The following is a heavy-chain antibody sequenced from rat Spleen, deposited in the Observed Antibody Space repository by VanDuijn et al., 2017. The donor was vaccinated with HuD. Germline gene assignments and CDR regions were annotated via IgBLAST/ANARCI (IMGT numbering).Heavy chain of an antibody. CDR2: IWSGGST. Sequence: QVQLKESGPGLVQPSQTLSLTCTVSGFSLSNYGVIWVRQPPGKGLEWIAAIWSGGSTYYNSALKSRLSISRDTSKNQVFLKMNRLQTDDTGTYYCTIHPRYWGQGVMVTVSS. CDR1: GFSLSNYG. CDR3: TIHPRY. J-gene: IGHJ2*01. D-gene: IGHD3-1*01. V-gene: IGHV2-4*01.